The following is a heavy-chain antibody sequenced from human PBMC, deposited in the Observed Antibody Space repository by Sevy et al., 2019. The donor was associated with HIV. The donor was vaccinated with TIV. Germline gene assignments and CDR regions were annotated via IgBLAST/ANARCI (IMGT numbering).Heavy chain of an antibody. V-gene: IGHV3-48*01. CDR2: ISDRSDTI. CDR1: GFIFSNYY. CDR3: ARVRDRYCSGGSCYYGYFFDY. J-gene: IGHJ4*02. Sequence: GGSLRLSCAASGFIFSNYYMTWVRQAPGKGLEWVSYISDRSDTISYADSVKGRFTISRDNAKNALYLQMISLRGEDTAVYYCARVRDRYCSGGSCYYGYFFDYWGQGTLVTVSS. D-gene: IGHD2-15*01.